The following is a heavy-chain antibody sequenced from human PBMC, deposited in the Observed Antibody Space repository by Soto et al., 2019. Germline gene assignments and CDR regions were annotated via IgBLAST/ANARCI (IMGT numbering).Heavy chain of an antibody. Sequence: GGSLRLSCAASGFTFSSYAMSWVRQAPGKGLEWVSAISGSGGSTYYADSVKGRFTISRDNSKNTLYLQMNSLRAEDTAVYYCAKQENDFWSGYYTRGGIDYWGQGTLVTVSS. CDR2: ISGSGGST. V-gene: IGHV3-23*01. D-gene: IGHD3-3*01. J-gene: IGHJ4*02. CDR3: AKQENDFWSGYYTRGGIDY. CDR1: GFTFSSYA.